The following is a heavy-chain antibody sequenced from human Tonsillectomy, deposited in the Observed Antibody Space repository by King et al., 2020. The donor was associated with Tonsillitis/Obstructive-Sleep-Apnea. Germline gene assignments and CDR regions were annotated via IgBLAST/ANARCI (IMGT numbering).Heavy chain of an antibody. Sequence: VQLVESGGGLVKPGGSLRLSCAASRFTFSDYFMSWIRQAPGKGLEWVSYISSSGSTIYYADSVKGRFTISRDNAKNSLYLQMNSLRAEDTAVYYCARAREDEYGGYSYYYMDVWGKGTTVTVSS. J-gene: IGHJ6*03. CDR3: ARAREDEYGGYSYYYMDV. V-gene: IGHV3-11*01. CDR2: ISSSGSTI. D-gene: IGHD4-23*01. CDR1: RFTFSDYF.